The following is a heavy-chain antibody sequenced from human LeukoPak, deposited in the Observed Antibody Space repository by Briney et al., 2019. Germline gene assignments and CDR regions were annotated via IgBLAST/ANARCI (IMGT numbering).Heavy chain of an antibody. CDR2: IYTSGST. CDR3: AREETAMVLFDY. D-gene: IGHD5-18*01. Sequence: SETLSPTCTVSGGSISSYYWSWIRQPAGKGLEWIGRIYTSGSTNYNPSLKSRVTMSVDTSKNQFSLKLSSVTAADTAVYYCAREETAMVLFDYWGQGTLVTVSS. CDR1: GGSISSYY. J-gene: IGHJ4*02. V-gene: IGHV4-4*07.